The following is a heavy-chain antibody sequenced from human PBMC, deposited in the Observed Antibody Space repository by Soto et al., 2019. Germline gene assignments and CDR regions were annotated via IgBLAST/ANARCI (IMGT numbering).Heavy chain of an antibody. CDR3: ARDLQPKAPRSFPGWFDP. J-gene: IGHJ5*02. D-gene: IGHD6-6*01. Sequence: TLSLTCTVSDDSISSGYYYWSWVRQPPGKGLEWIGYISYSGSTYYNPSLKGRLTISVDMSKNQFSLKLTSVTAADTAVYYCARDLQPKAPRSFPGWFDPWGQGTLVTVSS. CDR1: DDSISSGYYY. V-gene: IGHV4-30-4*01. CDR2: ISYSGST.